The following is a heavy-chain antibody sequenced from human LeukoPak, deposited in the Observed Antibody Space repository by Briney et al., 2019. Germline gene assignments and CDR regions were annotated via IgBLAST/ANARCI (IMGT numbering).Heavy chain of an antibody. CDR3: ARGDY. CDR2: IYSGGST. Sequence: GGSLRLSCVVSGITVSNYDMSWVRQAPGKGLEWVSVIYSGGSTYYADSVKGRFTISRHNSKNTLYLQMNSLRAEDTAVYYCARGDYWGQGTLVTVSS. V-gene: IGHV3-53*04. J-gene: IGHJ4*02. CDR1: GITVSNYD.